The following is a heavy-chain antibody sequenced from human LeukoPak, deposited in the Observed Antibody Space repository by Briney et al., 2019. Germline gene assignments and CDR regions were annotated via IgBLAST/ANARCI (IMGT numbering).Heavy chain of an antibody. CDR1: GYTFTDYY. Sequence: VASVKVSCMASGYTFTDYYMHWVRQAPGQGLEWMGWINPNSGGTNYAQNFQGRVTMTWDTSISTAYMDLSRLRYDDTAVYYCARGDLAVAGTFPNDYWGQGTLVTVSS. J-gene: IGHJ4*02. CDR2: INPNSGGT. CDR3: ARGDLAVAGTFPNDY. D-gene: IGHD6-19*01. V-gene: IGHV1-2*02.